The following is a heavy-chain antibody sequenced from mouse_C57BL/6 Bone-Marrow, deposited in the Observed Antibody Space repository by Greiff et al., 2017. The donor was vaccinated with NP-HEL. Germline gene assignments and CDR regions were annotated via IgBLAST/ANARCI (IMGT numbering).Heavy chain of an antibody. V-gene: IGHV1-62-2*01. CDR1: GYTFTEYT. CDR3: ARHGDYYGRSYGYFDV. Sequence: QVQLQQSGAELVKPGASVKLSCKASGYTFTEYTIHWVKQRSGQGLEWIGWFYPGSGSIKYNEKFKDKATLTADKSSSTVDMDRSRLTSEDSAVYLCARHGDYYGRSYGYFDVWGTGTTVTVSS. J-gene: IGHJ1*03. D-gene: IGHD1-1*01. CDR2: FYPGSGSI.